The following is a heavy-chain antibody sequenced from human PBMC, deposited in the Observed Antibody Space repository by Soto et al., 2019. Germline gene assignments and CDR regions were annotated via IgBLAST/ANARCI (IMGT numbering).Heavy chain of an antibody. D-gene: IGHD4-17*01. CDR3: ARTLYGDNVDY. CDR2: INPSSTGT. CDR1: GYIFISYY. J-gene: IGHJ4*02. V-gene: IGHV1-46*01. Sequence: ASVKVSCKTSGYIFISYYMHWVRQAPGQGLEWVGAINPSSTGTIYAQKFQGRVSMTRDTSTTTVYMELSSLTSEDTAVYYCARTLYGDNVDYWGQGTLVTVSS.